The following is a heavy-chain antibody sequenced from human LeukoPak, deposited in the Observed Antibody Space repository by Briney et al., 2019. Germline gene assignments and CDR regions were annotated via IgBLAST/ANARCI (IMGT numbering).Heavy chain of an antibody. CDR1: GFTFSSYG. CDR2: IRYDGSNK. V-gene: IGHV3-30*02. CDR3: AKDRGIGCSSTSCSLDY. Sequence: PGGSLRLSCAASGFTFSSYGMHWVRQAPGKGLEWVAFIRYDGSNKYYADSVKGRFTISRDNSKNTLYLQMNSLRAEDTAVYYCAKDRGIGCSSTSCSLDYWGQGTLVTVSS. D-gene: IGHD2-2*01. J-gene: IGHJ4*02.